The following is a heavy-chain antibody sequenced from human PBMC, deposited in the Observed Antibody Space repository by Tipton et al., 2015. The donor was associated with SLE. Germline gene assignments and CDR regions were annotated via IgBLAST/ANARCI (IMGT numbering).Heavy chain of an antibody. D-gene: IGHD6-13*01. CDR1: GFTFSSYG. CDR3: AREGSSWYVYFDY. J-gene: IGHJ4*02. Sequence: SLRLSCAASGFTFSSYGMHWVRQAPGKGLEWVAFIRYDGSNKYSADSVKGRFTISRDNSKNTLYLQMNSLRAEDTALYYCAREGSSWYVYFDYWGQGTLVTVSS. CDR2: IRYDGSNK. V-gene: IGHV3-30*02.